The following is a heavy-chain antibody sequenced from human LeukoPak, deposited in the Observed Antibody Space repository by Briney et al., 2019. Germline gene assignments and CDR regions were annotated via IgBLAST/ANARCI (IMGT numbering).Heavy chain of an antibody. CDR1: GFTFTKSY. J-gene: IGHJ6*02. V-gene: IGHV3-11*01. Sequence: GGSLRLSCAASGFTFTKSYMSWVRQAPGKGLEWISYIGTRDTSIYYADSVRGRFTISRDNAENSLHLQMNSLRAEDTAVYYCARERSNSYDYDSYYGLHVWGQGTTVTVSS. CDR3: ARERSNSYDYDSYYGLHV. D-gene: IGHD5-18*01. CDR2: IGTRDTSI.